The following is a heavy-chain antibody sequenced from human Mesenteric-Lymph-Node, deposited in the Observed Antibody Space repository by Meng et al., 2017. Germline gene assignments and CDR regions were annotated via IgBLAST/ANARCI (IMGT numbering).Heavy chain of an antibody. V-gene: IGHV1-2*02. J-gene: IGHJ5*02. D-gene: IGHD2-2*01. CDR2: INPNSGGT. CDR3: AREMEGYIVVVPAAMRGWFDP. CDR1: GGTFSNYA. Sequence: ASVKVSCKASGGTFSNYAISWVRQAPGHGLEWMGWINPNSGGTNYAQKFQGRVTMTRDTSISTAYMELSRLRSDDTAVYYCAREMEGYIVVVPAAMRGWFDPWGQGTLVTVSS.